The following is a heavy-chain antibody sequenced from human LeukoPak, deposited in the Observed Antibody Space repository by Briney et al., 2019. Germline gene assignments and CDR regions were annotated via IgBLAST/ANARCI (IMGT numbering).Heavy chain of an antibody. CDR2: SNWDDDK. CDR3: ARLTYYYDSSGSKAYYFDY. CDR1: GFSLSTGGVG. D-gene: IGHD3-22*01. Sequence: SGPTLVHPTQPLTLTCAFSGFSLSTGGVGVGWIRQPPEKALEWLALSNWDDDKRYSPSLKSRLTITKDTSKNQVVLTMTNMDPVDTATYYCARLTYYYDSSGSKAYYFDYWGQGTLVTVSS. V-gene: IGHV2-5*02. J-gene: IGHJ4*02.